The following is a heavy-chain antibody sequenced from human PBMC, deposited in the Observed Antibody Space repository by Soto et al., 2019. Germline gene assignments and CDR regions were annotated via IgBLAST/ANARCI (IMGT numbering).Heavy chain of an antibody. D-gene: IGHD5-12*01. CDR1: GGSVSSGSYY. V-gene: IGHV4-61*01. CDR2: IYYSGST. CDR3: ARWIEMATIGLFDY. J-gene: IGHJ4*02. Sequence: SETLSLTCTVSGGSVSSGSYYWSWIRQPPGKGLEWIGYIYYSGSTNYNPSLKSRVTISVDTSKNQFSLKLSSVTAADTAVYYCARWIEMATIGLFDYWGQGTLVTVS.